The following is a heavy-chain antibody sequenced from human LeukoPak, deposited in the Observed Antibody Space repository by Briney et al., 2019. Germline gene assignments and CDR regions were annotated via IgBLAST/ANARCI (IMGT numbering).Heavy chain of an antibody. V-gene: IGHV1-18*01. Sequence: ASVKVSCKASGGTFSSYAISWVRQAPGQGLEWMGWISAYNGNTNYAQKLQGRVTMTTDTSTSTAYMELRSLRSDDTAVYYCARKIYPYYYDSSGSDYWGQGTLVTVSS. J-gene: IGHJ4*02. CDR3: ARKIYPYYYDSSGSDY. CDR1: GGTFSSYA. D-gene: IGHD3-22*01. CDR2: ISAYNGNT.